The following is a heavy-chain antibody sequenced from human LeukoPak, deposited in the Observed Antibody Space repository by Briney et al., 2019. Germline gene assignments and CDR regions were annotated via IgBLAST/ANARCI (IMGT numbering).Heavy chain of an antibody. CDR3: ASIAAAGRPNLYYYGMDV. V-gene: IGHV4-34*01. CDR1: GGSFSGYY. Sequence: SETLSLTCAVYGGSFSGYYWSWIRQPPGKGLEWIGEINHSGSTNYNPSLKSRVTISVDTSKNQFSLKLSSVTAADTAVYYCASIAAAGRPNLYYYGMDVWGQGTTVTVSS. CDR2: INHSGST. J-gene: IGHJ6*02. D-gene: IGHD6-13*01.